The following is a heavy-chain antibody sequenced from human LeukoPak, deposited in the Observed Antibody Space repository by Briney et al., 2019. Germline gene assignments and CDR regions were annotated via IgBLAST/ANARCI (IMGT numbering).Heavy chain of an antibody. J-gene: IGHJ5*02. D-gene: IGHD6-6*01. CDR2: ISGSGGST. V-gene: IGHV3-23*01. Sequence: GGSLRLSCAASGFTFSSYAMSRVRQAPGKGLEWVSAISGSGGSTYYADSVKGRFTISSNNSKNTLYLQMNSLRAEDTAVYYCAKVPSSIAAENWFDPWGQGTLVTVSS. CDR1: GFTFSSYA. CDR3: AKVPSSIAAENWFDP.